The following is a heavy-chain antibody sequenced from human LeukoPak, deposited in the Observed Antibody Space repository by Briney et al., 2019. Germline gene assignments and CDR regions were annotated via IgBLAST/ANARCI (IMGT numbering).Heavy chain of an antibody. CDR3: ARYSGSWQYNWFDP. CDR2: IYYSGST. D-gene: IGHD1-26*01. J-gene: IGHJ5*02. Sequence: SETLSLTCTVSGGSISSGGYYWNWIRQHPGKGLEWIGYIYYSGSTYYNPSLKGRVTISVDTSKNQFSLKLSSVTAADTAVYYCARYSGSWQYNWFDPWGQGTLVTVSS. CDR1: GGSISSGGYY. V-gene: IGHV4-31*03.